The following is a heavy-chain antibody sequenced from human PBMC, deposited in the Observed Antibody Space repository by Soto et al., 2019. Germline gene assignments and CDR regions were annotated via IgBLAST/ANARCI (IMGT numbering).Heavy chain of an antibody. V-gene: IGHV1-69*01. CDR1: GGTFSSYA. D-gene: IGHD6-19*01. CDR2: IIPIFGTT. CDR3: ARASPGYSSGWYPR. Sequence: QVQLVQSGAEVKKPGSSVKVSCKASGGTFSSYAISWVRQAPGQGLEWMGGIIPIFGTTNYAQKFQGRVTITAEESTGTAYMELSRLSSEDTAVYYCARASPGYSSGWYPRWGQGTLVTVSS. J-gene: IGHJ4*02.